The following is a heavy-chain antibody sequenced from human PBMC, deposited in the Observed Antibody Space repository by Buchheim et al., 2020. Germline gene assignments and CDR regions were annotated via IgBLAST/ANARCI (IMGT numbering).Heavy chain of an antibody. J-gene: IGHJ4*02. V-gene: IGHV4-4*02. CDR2: IYQTGAT. Sequence: QVQLQESGPGLVGPSGTLSLTCTVSGGSLTSKNWWSWVRQSPGKGLEWIGEIYQTGATYYNPSLQSRVPISVDNSNYQFSLTLTSVTAADTAIYYCARDSDVTSRGYFDSWGQGAL. CDR1: GGSLTSKNW. CDR3: ARDSDVTSRGYFDS. D-gene: IGHD1-26*01.